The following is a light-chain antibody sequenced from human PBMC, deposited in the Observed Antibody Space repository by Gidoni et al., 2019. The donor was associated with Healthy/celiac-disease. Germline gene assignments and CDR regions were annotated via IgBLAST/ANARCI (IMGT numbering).Light chain of an antibody. Sequence: DIVLTQSPDHLAVSLGEKATITCKSSQSVLYNSNNKNYLAWYQHKSGPPPKLLFDLASTRQSGVPDRFSASGSATDFTLTISSLQAEDVAVYYCQQCYSSPLTFGPGTKVEIK. CDR2: LAS. V-gene: IGKV4-1*01. CDR1: QSVLYNSNNKNY. J-gene: IGKJ3*01. CDR3: QQCYSSPLT.